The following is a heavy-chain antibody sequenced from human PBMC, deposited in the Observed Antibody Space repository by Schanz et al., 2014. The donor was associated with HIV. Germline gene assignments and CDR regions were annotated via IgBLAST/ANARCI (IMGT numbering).Heavy chain of an antibody. CDR1: GFTFSSYA. D-gene: IGHD6-19*01. V-gene: IGHV3-33*08. J-gene: IGHJ3*02. CDR3: ARPFRSGWFEGIRNDAFDI. Sequence: QVQMVESGGGVVQPGRSLRLSCVASGFTFSSYAMHWVRQAPGRGLEWVAVIRYDGSNKYYADSVKGRFTISRDNSKNTVYLQMNSLRVEDTAVYYCARPFRSGWFEGIRNDAFDIWGQGTMVTVSS. CDR2: IRYDGSNK.